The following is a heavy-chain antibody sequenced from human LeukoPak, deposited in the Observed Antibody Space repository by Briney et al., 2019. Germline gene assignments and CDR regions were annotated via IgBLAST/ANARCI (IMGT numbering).Heavy chain of an antibody. CDR2: ISYSGST. J-gene: IGHJ4*02. D-gene: IGHD3-10*01. CDR1: GGSINSADYY. CDR3: ARERHRDYFGSGRLFDS. V-gene: IGHV4-31*03. Sequence: HPSETLSLTCSVSGGSINSADYYWTWIRQHPGKGLEWIGHISYSGSTYYNPSLKSRVTISADTSKNQFSLKVNSVTAADTAVYFCARERHRDYFGSGRLFDSWGQGTLVTVSS.